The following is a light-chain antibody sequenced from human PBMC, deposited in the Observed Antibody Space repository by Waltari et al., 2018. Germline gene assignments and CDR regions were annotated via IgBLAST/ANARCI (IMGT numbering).Light chain of an antibody. Sequence: SFELTQPPSVSVSPGRTASITCSGDELGDKYVCWYQQKPGQSPVLVIYKDTKRPSGIPERFSGSNSGNTATLTISGTQAFDEADYYCQAWDSRTAVFGTGTKITVL. CDR1: ELGDKY. CDR3: QAWDSRTAV. CDR2: KDT. J-gene: IGLJ1*01. V-gene: IGLV3-1*01.